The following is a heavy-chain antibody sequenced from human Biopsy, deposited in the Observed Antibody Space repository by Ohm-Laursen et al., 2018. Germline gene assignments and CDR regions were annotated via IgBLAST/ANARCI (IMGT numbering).Heavy chain of an antibody. D-gene: IGHD2-15*01. V-gene: IGHV1-18*01. CDR3: AIGSSAGMVVALDFDV. Sequence: GASVKVSCKGSGYSFTNFGITWVRQAPGQGLEWLGRISTYHGRGDYAQKFQGRVTMTTDTATTTAYLELQSLTSDDTAVYFCAIGSSAGMVVALDFDVWGQGTLVTVSS. CDR2: ISTYHGRG. J-gene: IGHJ4*02. CDR1: GYSFTNFG.